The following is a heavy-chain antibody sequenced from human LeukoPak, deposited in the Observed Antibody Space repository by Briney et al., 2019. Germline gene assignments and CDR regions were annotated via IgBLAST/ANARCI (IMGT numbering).Heavy chain of an antibody. J-gene: IGHJ4*02. CDR3: AGASYDSSGVH. CDR2: IYYSGST. V-gene: IGHV4-59*01. CDR1: GGSISSYY. D-gene: IGHD3-22*01. Sequence: PSETLSLTCTVSGGSISSYYWSWIRQPPGKGLEWIGYIYYSGSTNFNPSLKSRVTISVDTSKNQFSLKLSSVTAADTAVYYCAGASYDSSGVHWGQGTLVTVSS.